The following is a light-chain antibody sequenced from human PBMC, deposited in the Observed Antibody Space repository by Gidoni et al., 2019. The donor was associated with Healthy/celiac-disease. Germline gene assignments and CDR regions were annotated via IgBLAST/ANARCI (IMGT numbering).Light chain of an antibody. CDR2: DVS. CDR1: SSDVGGYTY. J-gene: IGLJ1*01. CDR3: SSYTSSNHYV. Sequence: QSALTQPASVSGSPGQSIPISCTGTSSDVGGYTYVSWYQQHPGNAPKLMIYDVSTRPPGVSNRFSGSKSGNTASLTIAGLQDEDEADYYCSSYTSSNHYVFGTGTKVTVL. V-gene: IGLV2-14*01.